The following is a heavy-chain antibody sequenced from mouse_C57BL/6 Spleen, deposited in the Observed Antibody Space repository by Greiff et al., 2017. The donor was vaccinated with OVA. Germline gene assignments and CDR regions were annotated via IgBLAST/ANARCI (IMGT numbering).Heavy chain of an antibody. CDR1: GYAFTNYL. CDR2: INPGSGGT. V-gene: IGHV1-54*01. D-gene: IGHD2-10*02. Sequence: QVQLQQSGAELVRPGTSVKVSCKASGYAFTNYLIEWVKQRPGQGLEWIGVINPGSGGTNYNEKFKGKATLTADKSSITAYMQLSSLTSEDSAVYFLARYESSYLYFDVWGTGTTVTVSS. CDR3: ARYESSYLYFDV. J-gene: IGHJ1*03.